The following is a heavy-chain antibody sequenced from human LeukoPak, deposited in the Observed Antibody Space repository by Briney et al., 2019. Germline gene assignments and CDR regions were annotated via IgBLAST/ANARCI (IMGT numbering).Heavy chain of an antibody. V-gene: IGHV3-7*03. CDR1: GFSFRSYW. D-gene: IGHD3/OR15-3a*01. CDR2: IKEDGSEK. CDR3: ARGGSWTGSFTDFDY. J-gene: IGHJ4*02. Sequence: PGGSLRLSCAASGFSFRSYWMSWVRQAPGKGLEWVANIKEDGSEKYYVDSVKGRLTISRDNAKNSLYLQMNSLRVEDTAVYYCARGGSWTGSFTDFDYWGQGTLVTVSS.